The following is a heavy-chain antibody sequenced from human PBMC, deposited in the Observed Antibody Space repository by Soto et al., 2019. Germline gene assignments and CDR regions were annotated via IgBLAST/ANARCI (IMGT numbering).Heavy chain of an antibody. D-gene: IGHD3-22*01. Sequence: ASVKVSCKASGYTFTGYYMHRVRQAPGQGLEWMGWINPNSGGTNYAQKFQGWVTMTRDTSISTAYMELSRLRSDDTAVYYCARDLGNYYDSSGGGGMDVWGQGTTVTVSS. CDR1: GYTFTGYY. J-gene: IGHJ6*02. CDR3: ARDLGNYYDSSGGGGMDV. CDR2: INPNSGGT. V-gene: IGHV1-2*04.